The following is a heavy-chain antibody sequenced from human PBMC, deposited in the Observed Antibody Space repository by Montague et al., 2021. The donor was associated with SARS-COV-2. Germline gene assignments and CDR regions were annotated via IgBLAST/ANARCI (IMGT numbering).Heavy chain of an antibody. J-gene: IGHJ6*02. CDR3: AGLPSSWDYYYYYGLDV. CDR2: IYYSGSA. V-gene: IGHV4-59*01. CDR1: GGSISSYY. Sequence: SETLSLTCTVSGGSISSYYWSWIRQPPGKGLEWIGYIYYSGSATYNPSLKSRLTMSVHTSENKLSLKLSSVTAADTAVYYCAGLPSSWDYYYYYGLDVWGQGTTVTVSS. D-gene: IGHD6-13*01.